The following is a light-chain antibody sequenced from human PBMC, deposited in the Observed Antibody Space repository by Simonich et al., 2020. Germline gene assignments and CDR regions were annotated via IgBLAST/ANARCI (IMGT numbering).Light chain of an antibody. CDR3: SSYAGSNNLV. CDR1: SSNVGGYNY. CDR2: EVS. V-gene: IGLV2-8*01. J-gene: IGLJ3*02. Sequence: QSALTQPPSASGSPGQSVTISCTETSSNVGGYNYVSWYQQHPGKAPKLMIYEVSKRPSGVPDRCSGSKSGNTASLTVSGLQAEDEADYYCSSYAGSNNLVFGGGTKLTVL.